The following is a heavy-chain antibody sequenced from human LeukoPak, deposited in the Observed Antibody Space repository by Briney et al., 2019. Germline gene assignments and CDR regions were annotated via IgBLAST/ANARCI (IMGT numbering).Heavy chain of an antibody. D-gene: IGHD3-22*01. CDR3: ARRRYYDSTGYLD. V-gene: IGHV4-39*01. CDR2: IYYTGRT. J-gene: IGHJ1*01. Sequence: SETLSLTCTVSGGSISSSSYYWGWIRQPPGQGLEWIGSIYYTGRTYYNSSLKSRLTISIATSKNQFSLKLTSVTAADTAVYYCARRRYYDSTGYLDWGQGTLITVSS. CDR1: GGSISSSSYY.